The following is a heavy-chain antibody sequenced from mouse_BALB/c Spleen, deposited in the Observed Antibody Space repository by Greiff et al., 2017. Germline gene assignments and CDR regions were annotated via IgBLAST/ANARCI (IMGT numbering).Heavy chain of an antibody. CDR3: ARRNDYDHEAGPVHLDV. J-gene: IGHJ1*01. CDR2: IDPANGNT. D-gene: IGHD2-4*01. Sequence: VQLQQSGAELVKPGASVKLSCTASGFNIKDTYMHWVKQRPEQGLEWIGRIDPANGNTKYDPKFQGKATITADTSSNTAYLQLSSLTSEDTAVYYCARRNDYDHEAGPVHLDVWGAGTTVTVSS. CDR1: GFNIKDTY. V-gene: IGHV14-3*02.